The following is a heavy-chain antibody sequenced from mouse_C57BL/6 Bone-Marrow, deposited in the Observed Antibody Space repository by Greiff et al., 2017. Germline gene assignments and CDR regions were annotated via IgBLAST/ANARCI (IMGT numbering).Heavy chain of an antibody. CDR3: TTWRSFEY. J-gene: IGHJ3*01. CDR1: GFNIKNAY. CDR2: IDPENGDT. V-gene: IGHV14-4*01. Sequence: VQLQQSVAELVRPGASVKLSCTASGFNIKNAYMHWVKQRPEQGLEWIGWIDPENGDTKYAPKFQGKATITADTSSNTAYLQLSSLTSEDTAVYYGTTWRSFEYWGQGTLVTVSA.